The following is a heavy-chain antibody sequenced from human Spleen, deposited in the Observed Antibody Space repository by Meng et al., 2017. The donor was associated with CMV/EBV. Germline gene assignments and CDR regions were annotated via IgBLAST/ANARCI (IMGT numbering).Heavy chain of an antibody. CDR3: ARDQDIVVVPAATSWFDP. J-gene: IGHJ5*02. CDR1: TLSSYA. D-gene: IGHD2-2*01. V-gene: IGHV3-30*04. Sequence: TLSSYAMHWVRKAPGKGLEWVAVISYDGSNKYYADSVKGRFTISRDNSKNTLYLQMNSLRAEDTAVYYCARDQDIVVVPAATSWFDPWGQGTLVTVS. CDR2: ISYDGSNK.